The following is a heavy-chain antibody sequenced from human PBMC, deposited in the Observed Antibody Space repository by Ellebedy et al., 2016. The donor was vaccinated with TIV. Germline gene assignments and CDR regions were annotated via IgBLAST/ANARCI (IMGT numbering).Heavy chain of an antibody. V-gene: IGHV3-23*01. CDR2: ISGSGGST. D-gene: IGHD6-13*01. Sequence: PGGSLRLSCAASGFTFSSYAMSWVRQAPGKGLEWVSAISGSGGSTYYADSVKGRFTISRDNSKNTLYLQMNSLRAEDTAVYYCAKSKAPGSSSRYYFDYWGQGTLVTVSS. J-gene: IGHJ4*02. CDR1: GFTFSSYA. CDR3: AKSKAPGSSSRYYFDY.